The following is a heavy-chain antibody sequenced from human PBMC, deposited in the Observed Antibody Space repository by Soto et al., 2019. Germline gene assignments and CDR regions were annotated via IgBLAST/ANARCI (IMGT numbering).Heavy chain of an antibody. CDR2: INSDGSST. CDR3: ARGGRLNWYFDL. D-gene: IGHD1-26*01. V-gene: IGHV3-74*01. Sequence: EVQLVESGGGLVQPGGSLRLSCAASGFTFSSYWMHWVRQAPGKGLVWVSRINSDGSSTSYADSVKGRFTISRDNAKNPLYLQRNSLRAEDTAVYDCARGGRLNWYFDLWGRGTLVTVSS. J-gene: IGHJ2*01. CDR1: GFTFSSYW.